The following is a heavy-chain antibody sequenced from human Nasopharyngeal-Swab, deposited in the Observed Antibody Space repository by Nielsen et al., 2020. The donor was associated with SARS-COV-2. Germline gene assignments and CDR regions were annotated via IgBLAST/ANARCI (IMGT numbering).Heavy chain of an antibody. Sequence: GGSLRLSCAASGFTFSSYEMNWVRQAPGKGLEWVSYISSSGSTIYYADSVKGRFTISRDNAKNSLYLQMNSLRAEDTAVYYCVRSIGKDGFDYWGQGTLVTVSS. CDR1: GFTFSSYE. V-gene: IGHV3-48*03. J-gene: IGHJ4*02. CDR3: VRSIGKDGFDY. D-gene: IGHD1-1*01. CDR2: ISSSGSTI.